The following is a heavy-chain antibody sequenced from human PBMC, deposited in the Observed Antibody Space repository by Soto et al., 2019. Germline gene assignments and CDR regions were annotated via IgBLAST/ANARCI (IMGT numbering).Heavy chain of an antibody. D-gene: IGHD3-16*01. J-gene: IGHJ3*02. V-gene: IGHV1-18*01. CDR1: GYTFTSYG. CDR2: ISAYNGNT. CDR3: ARLIRLHLGELWDAFDI. Sequence: QVQLVQSGAEVKKPGASVKVSCKASGYTFTSYGISWVRQAPGQGLEWMGWISAYNGNTNYAQKLQGRVTMTTDTSTSTSYMELRSLRSDDTAVYYCARLIRLHLGELWDAFDIWGQGTMVTVSS.